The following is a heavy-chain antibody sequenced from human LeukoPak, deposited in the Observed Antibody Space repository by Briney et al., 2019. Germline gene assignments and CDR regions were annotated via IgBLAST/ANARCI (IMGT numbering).Heavy chain of an antibody. V-gene: IGHV3-23*01. CDR1: GFTFITSG. Sequence: GGSLRLSCAASGFTFITSGMSWVRQVPGKGLEWVASITSSHITYYGDSVKGRFIISRDNSKNTLYLQMNSLRAEDTAVYYCARTPLGGVYSYGFVDAFDIWGQGTMVTVSS. D-gene: IGHD5-18*01. J-gene: IGHJ3*02. CDR3: ARTPLGGVYSYGFVDAFDI. CDR2: ITSSHIT.